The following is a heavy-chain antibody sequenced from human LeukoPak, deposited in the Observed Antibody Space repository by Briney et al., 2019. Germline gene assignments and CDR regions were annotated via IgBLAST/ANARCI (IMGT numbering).Heavy chain of an antibody. D-gene: IGHD3-22*01. Sequence: PSEILSLTCTVSGGSFSSGRDCWGWIRQPPGKGLEWFGTMFYTGTTYYNPSLESRVTMSIDTSKDQFSLKLSSVTAADTAVYHCARYPYHSRAYGWVALDIWGQGTMVTVSS. CDR2: MFYTGTT. CDR1: GGSFSSGRDC. V-gene: IGHV4-39*01. CDR3: ARYPYHSRAYGWVALDI. J-gene: IGHJ3*02.